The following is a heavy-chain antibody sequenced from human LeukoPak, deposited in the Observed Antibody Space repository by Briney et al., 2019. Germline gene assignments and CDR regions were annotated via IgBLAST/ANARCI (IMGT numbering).Heavy chain of an antibody. J-gene: IGHJ5*02. CDR3: ARVVSSSTFDP. CDR1: GGSVSSYNYY. CDR2: IYYSGST. Sequence: KPSQTLSLTCTVSGGSVSSYNYYWGWIRQPPGKGLEWIGTIYYSGSTYYNTSLKSRVSISVDTSKTQFSLKLSSLTAADTAVYYCARVVSSSTFDPWGQGTLVTVSS. D-gene: IGHD6-6*01. V-gene: IGHV4-39*07.